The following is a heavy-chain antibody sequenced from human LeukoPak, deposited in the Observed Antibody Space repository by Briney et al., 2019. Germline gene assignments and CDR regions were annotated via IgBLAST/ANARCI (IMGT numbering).Heavy chain of an antibody. CDR3: ARRGRGVAFIGELPPPWFDY. J-gene: IGHJ4*02. CDR2: IYPGDSDT. V-gene: IGHV5-51*01. CDR1: GYTFRYYW. D-gene: IGHD3-10*01. Sequence: GESLKISCTGSGYTFRYYWIGWVRQMPGKGLEGMGIIYPGDSDTRYSPSFQGQVTISADKSISTAYLQWSSLKASDTAMYYCARRGRGVAFIGELPPPWFDYWGQGTLVTVSS.